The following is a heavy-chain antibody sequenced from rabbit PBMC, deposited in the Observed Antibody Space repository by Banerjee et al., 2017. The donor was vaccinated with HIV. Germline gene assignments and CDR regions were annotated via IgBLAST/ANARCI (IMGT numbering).Heavy chain of an antibody. J-gene: IGHJ4*01. Sequence: QEQLEESGGGLVQPEGSLTLTCKASGFDFSSNAIFWFRLAPGKGLEWIACIYDGSSGSTYYTSWAKGRFTISKTSSTTVTLQMTSLTAADTATYFCARDLAGVIGWNFGLWGQGTLVTVS. CDR3: ARDLAGVIGWNFGL. CDR1: GFDFSSNA. V-gene: IGHV1S45*01. CDR2: IYDGSSGST. D-gene: IGHD4-1*01.